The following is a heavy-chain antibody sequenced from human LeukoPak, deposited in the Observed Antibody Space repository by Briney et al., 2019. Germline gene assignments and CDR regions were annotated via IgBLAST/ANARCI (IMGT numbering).Heavy chain of an antibody. V-gene: IGHV3-23*01. D-gene: IGHD5-18*01. CDR3: AKVLVSYGYFDY. J-gene: IGHJ4*02. CDR2: ISGSGGST. CDR1: GFTFSSYA. Sequence: PGGSLRLSCAASGFTFSSYAMSWVRQAPGKGLEWVSAISGSGGSTYYADSVKGRFTISRDNSKNTLYLQMNSLRAEDTAVHYCAKVLVSYGYFDYWGQGTLVTVSS.